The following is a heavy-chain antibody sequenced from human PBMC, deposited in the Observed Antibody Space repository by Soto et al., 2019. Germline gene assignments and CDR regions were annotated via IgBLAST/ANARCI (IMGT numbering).Heavy chain of an antibody. D-gene: IGHD1-26*01. V-gene: IGHV3-23*01. CDR1: SITSSHYV. CDR2: ITGSGGST. CDR3: AVGRTKPTPSHYYCGMDF. Sequence: EVQLLESGGDLVQPGGSLRLSCAASSITSSHYVVSWVRQAPGKGLEWVSSVITGSGGSTFYADSVKGRFTNSRDNSKNTHYLQMNNLRAADTAIYYCAVGRTKPTPSHYYCGMDFWGQGTTVTVSS. J-gene: IGHJ6*02.